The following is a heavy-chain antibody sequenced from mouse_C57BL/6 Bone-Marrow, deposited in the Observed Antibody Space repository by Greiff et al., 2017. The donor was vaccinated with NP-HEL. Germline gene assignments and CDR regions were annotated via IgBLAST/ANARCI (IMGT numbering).Heavy chain of an antibody. CDR2: IDPEDGDT. D-gene: IGHD1-1*01. CDR3: ARSSITTVDWYFEG. Sequence: VQLQQSGAELVKPGASVKLSCTASGFNIKDYYMHWVKQRTEQGLEWSGRIDPEDGDTKYAPKFQDKATITADTSSNTADLQLSSLTSEDTAVYCGARSSITTVDWYFEGWGTGTTVTVA. J-gene: IGHJ1*03. V-gene: IGHV14-2*01. CDR1: GFNIKDYY.